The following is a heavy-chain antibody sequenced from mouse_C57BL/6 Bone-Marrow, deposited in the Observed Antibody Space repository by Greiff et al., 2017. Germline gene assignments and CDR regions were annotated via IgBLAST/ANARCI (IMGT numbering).Heavy chain of an antibody. V-gene: IGHV1-50*01. J-gene: IGHJ3*01. Sequence: QVQLQQPGAELVKPGASVKLSCKASGYTFTSYWMQWVKQRPGQGLEWIGEIDPSDSYTNYNQKFKGKATLTVDTCSSTAYMQLSSLTSEDSAVYYCARDYNGSSMFAYWGQGTLVTVSA. CDR1: GYTFTSYW. CDR3: ARDYNGSSMFAY. CDR2: IDPSDSYT. D-gene: IGHD1-1*01.